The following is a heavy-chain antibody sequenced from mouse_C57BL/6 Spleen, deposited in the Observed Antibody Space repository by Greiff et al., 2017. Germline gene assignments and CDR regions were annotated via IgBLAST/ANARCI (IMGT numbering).Heavy chain of an antibody. CDR3: AREGDYYGSRYFDY. CDR2: IYPGSGNT. Sequence: QVHVKQSGAELVRPGASVKLSCKASGYTFTDYYINWVKQRPGQGLEWIARIYPGSGNTYYNEKFKGKATLTAEKSSSTAYMQLSSLTSEDSAVYFCAREGDYYGSRYFDYWGQGTTLTVSS. V-gene: IGHV1-76*01. D-gene: IGHD1-1*01. CDR1: GYTFTDYY. J-gene: IGHJ2*01.